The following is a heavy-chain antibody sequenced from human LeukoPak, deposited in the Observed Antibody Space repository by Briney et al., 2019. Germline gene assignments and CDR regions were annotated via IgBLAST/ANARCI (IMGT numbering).Heavy chain of an antibody. D-gene: IGHD4-23*01. V-gene: IGHV3-21*01. CDR1: GFTFSSYS. J-gene: IGHJ6*02. Sequence: GGSLRLSCAASGFTFSSYSMNWVRQAPGKGLEWVSSISSSSSYIYYADSVKGRFTISRDNAKNSLYLQMNSLRAEDTAVYYCASTGRPVGFYDYGMDVWGQGTTVTVSS. CDR2: ISSSSSYI. CDR3: ASTGRPVGFYDYGMDV.